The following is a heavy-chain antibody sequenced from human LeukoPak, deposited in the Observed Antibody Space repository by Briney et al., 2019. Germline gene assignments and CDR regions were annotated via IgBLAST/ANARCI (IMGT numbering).Heavy chain of an antibody. D-gene: IGHD4-17*01. CDR3: AKITKATTPNY. V-gene: IGHV3-23*01. J-gene: IGHJ4*02. CDR2: ITDSGRKT. CDR1: GLTFSNYA. Sequence: GGSLRLSCAASGLTFSNYAMNWVRQASGRGLEWVSGITDSGRKTYYADSVKGRFSISRDNSKNTVYLQMSDLRAENTAVYYCAKITKATTPNYWGQGTLVTVSS.